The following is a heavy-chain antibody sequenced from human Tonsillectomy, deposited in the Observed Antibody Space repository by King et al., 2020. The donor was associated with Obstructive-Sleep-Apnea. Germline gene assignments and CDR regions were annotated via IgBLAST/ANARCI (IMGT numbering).Heavy chain of an antibody. CDR2: IYYSGST. Sequence: QLQESGPGLVKPSQTLSLTCTVSGGSISSGGYYWSWIRQHPGKGLEWMGYIYYSGSTSYNPSLTSRVPISVDPSKNPFSLKLGSVTAADTAVYYWAGLGIVVVTAPWYFDFWGRGTLVTVSS. J-gene: IGHJ2*01. CDR3: AGLGIVVVTAPWYFDF. D-gene: IGHD2-21*02. CDR1: GGSISSGGYY. V-gene: IGHV4-31*03.